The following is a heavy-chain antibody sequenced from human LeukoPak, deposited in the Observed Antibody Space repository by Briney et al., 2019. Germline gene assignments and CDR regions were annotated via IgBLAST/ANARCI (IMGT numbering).Heavy chain of an antibody. Sequence: GGSLRLSCAASGFTFSSYWMCWVRQAPGKGLEWVAIIKQDGSDKYYVDSVEGRFIISRDNAKNSLYLQMNSLRAEDTAVYYCLTSTRSHRFDYWGQGTLVTVSS. CDR3: LTSTRSHRFDY. CDR1: GFTFSSYW. V-gene: IGHV3-7*01. CDR2: IKQDGSDK. J-gene: IGHJ4*02. D-gene: IGHD2-15*01.